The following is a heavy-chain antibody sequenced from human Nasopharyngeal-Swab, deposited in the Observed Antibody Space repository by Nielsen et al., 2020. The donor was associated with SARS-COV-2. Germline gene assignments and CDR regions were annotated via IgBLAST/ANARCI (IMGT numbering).Heavy chain of an antibody. CDR3: AKGERITIFGVVTPFDY. Sequence: GGSLRLSCAASGFTFSSYAMSWVRQAPGKGLEWVSAISGSGGSTYYADSVKGRFTISRDNSKNTLYLQMNSLRAEDTAVYYYAKGERITIFGVVTPFDYWGQGTLVTVSS. J-gene: IGHJ4*02. CDR1: GFTFSSYA. D-gene: IGHD3-3*01. CDR2: ISGSGGST. V-gene: IGHV3-23*01.